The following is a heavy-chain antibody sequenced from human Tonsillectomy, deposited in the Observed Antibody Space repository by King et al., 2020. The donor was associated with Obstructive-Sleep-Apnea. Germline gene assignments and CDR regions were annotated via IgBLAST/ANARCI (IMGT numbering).Heavy chain of an antibody. Sequence: QLVQSGAEVKRPGASVKVSCKASGYTFTSHDINWVRQATGQGLEWMGWMNANSGNAGFAQKFQGRVTMTRDTSISTAYMELSGLRSEDTAVYYCARVLGYCSSTSWGGVDYWGQGTLVTVSS. CDR1: GYTFTSHD. J-gene: IGHJ4*02. D-gene: IGHD2-2*01. V-gene: IGHV1-8*01. CDR3: ARVLGYCSSTSWGGVDY. CDR2: MNANSGNA.